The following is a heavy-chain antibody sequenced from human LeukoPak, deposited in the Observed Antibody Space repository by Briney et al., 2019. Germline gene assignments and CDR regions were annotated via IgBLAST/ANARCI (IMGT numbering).Heavy chain of an antibody. CDR1: GFTFSTYW. D-gene: IGHD3-10*01. J-gene: IGHJ4*02. V-gene: IGHV3-74*01. CDR2: ISSDGSIT. CDR3: ARDRGSITMVRGVNHC. Sequence: PGGSLRLSCAASGFTFSTYWMHWVRQAPGKGLVWVSRISSDGSITGYADSVKGRFTISRDNAKNTLYLQMNSLRAEDTAVYYCARDRGSITMVRGVNHCWGQGTLVTVSS.